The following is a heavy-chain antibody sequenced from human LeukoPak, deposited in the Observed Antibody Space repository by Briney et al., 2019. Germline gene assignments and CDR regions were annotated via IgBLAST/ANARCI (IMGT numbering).Heavy chain of an antibody. CDR3: VRLELEQRSWFDP. CDR2: ISAHKGNT. D-gene: IGHD1/OR15-1a*01. Sequence: ASVKVSCKAAGYTFTSYRITWVRQAARQGREWMGWISAHKGNTLYTQKFQGRLTMTTDTSTTTAYMELRTLRSDHTGVYYSVRLELEQRSWFDPWGQGTLVTVSS. J-gene: IGHJ5*02. V-gene: IGHV1-18*01. CDR1: GYTFTSYR.